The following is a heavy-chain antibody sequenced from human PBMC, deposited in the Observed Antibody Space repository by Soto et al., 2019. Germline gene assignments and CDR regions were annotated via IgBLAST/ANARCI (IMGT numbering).Heavy chain of an antibody. CDR3: AREFSSANINYYDF. Sequence: QVQLQESGPGLVKPSETLSLTCTVSGGSISLERFYWTWIRQPPGKGLEWIGYVSHTGATNYNPSLQSRVDLSVDTSRNQFSLKLRSLTAAATAVYFCAREFSSANINYYDFWGQGTLVSVSA. V-gene: IGHV4-61*01. J-gene: IGHJ4*02. CDR2: VSHTGAT. CDR1: GGSISLERFY.